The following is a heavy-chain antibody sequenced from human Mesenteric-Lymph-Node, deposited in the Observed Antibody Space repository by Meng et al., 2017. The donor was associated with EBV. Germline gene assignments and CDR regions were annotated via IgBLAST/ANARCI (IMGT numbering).Heavy chain of an antibody. D-gene: IGHD3-22*01. J-gene: IGHJ5*02. Sequence: QVQLHESGAGLVKPSETLSLTCTVCGGSISNYYWSWIRRPPGKGLEWIGYIHYSVGTNYNVSLKNRVTIALDTSNNQFSLKLHSVTAADTAVYYCARQYYYDPNWYFDPWGQGTLVTVS. V-gene: IGHV4-59*01. CDR3: ARQYYYDPNWYFDP. CDR2: IHYSVGT. CDR1: GGSISNYY.